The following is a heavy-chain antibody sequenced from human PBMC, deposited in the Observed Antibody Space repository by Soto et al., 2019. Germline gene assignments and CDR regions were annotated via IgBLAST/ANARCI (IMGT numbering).Heavy chain of an antibody. D-gene: IGHD2-21*02. V-gene: IGHV4-39*01. J-gene: IGHJ3*02. CDR1: GGSITNRDNY. CDR2: VDHSGRT. Sequence: QLQLQESGPGLVQPSETVSLTCTVSGGSITNRDNYWGWIRQPPGKGLEWIGTVDHSGRTYYNPSLKSRVTMSVDTSKNEFSVRLNSGTAADTAVYYCARLIPYCGGDCYSVGAFDIWCQGTVVTVSS. CDR3: ARLIPYCGGDCYSVGAFDI.